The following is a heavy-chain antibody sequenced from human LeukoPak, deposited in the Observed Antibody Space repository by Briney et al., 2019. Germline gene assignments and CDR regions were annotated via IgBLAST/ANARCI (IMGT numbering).Heavy chain of an antibody. J-gene: IGHJ6*03. Sequence: PGGSLRLSCAASGFTFDDYGMSWVRQAPGKGLEWVSGINWNGGSTGYADSVKGRFTISRDNAKNSLYLQMNSLRAEDTALYYCARVSVIVAPTRAYYYYYYMDVWGKGTTVTVSS. V-gene: IGHV3-20*04. D-gene: IGHD2-15*01. CDR1: GFTFDDYG. CDR3: ARVSVIVAPTRAYYYYYYMDV. CDR2: INWNGGST.